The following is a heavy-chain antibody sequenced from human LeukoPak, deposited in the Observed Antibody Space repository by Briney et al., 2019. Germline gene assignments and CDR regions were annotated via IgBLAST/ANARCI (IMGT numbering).Heavy chain of an antibody. J-gene: IGHJ3*01. CDR3: GMSGDRVPLQDDVFDV. CDR2: IYPGDSGP. V-gene: IGHV5-51*01. D-gene: IGHD1-26*01. CDR1: GYSFTSYC. Sequence: GESMKISCKVSGYSFTSYCIGWVRQMPGKGLEWMGIIYPGDSGPTYSPSFQGQVTISVDKSINTAYLQWSSLQASDTAMYYCGMSGDRVPLQDDVFDVWGQGTMVTVST.